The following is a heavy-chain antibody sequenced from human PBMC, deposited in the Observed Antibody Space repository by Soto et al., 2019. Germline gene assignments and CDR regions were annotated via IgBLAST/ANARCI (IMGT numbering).Heavy chain of an antibody. J-gene: IGHJ4*02. D-gene: IGHD6-13*01. CDR2: ISGSGGST. CDR1: GFTFSSYA. CDR3: AKDRSGYSSSWSPYDY. Sequence: WGSLRLSCAASGFTFSSYAMSWVRQAPGKGLEWVSAISGSGGSTYYADSVKGRFTISRDNSKNTLYLQMNSLRAEDTAVYYCAKDRSGYSSSWSPYDYWGQGTLVSVSS. V-gene: IGHV3-23*01.